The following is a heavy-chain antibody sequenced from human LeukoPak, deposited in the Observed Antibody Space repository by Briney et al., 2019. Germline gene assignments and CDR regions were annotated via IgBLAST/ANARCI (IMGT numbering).Heavy chain of an antibody. D-gene: IGHD6-6*01. CDR1: GFSFSGHW. Sequence: PGGSLRLSCTASGFSFSGHWMHWARDRPGKGLVWVSRISPTGSTTSYADSVKGRFTVSRDNAKNTLYLQVNNLRAEDTAVYYCARGPNSNWSGLDFWGQGTLLTVSS. CDR2: ISPTGSTT. J-gene: IGHJ4*02. CDR3: ARGPNSNWSGLDF. V-gene: IGHV3-74*01.